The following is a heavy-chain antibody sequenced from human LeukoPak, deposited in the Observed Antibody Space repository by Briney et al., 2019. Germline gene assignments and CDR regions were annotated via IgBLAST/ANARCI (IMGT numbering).Heavy chain of an antibody. CDR2: MYHSGST. CDR3: ARGFRGDNFDY. J-gene: IGHJ4*02. Sequence: PSETLSLTCSVSGYSISSAYYWGWIRQPPGQGLEWIGTMYHSGSTNCNPSLKSRVTISVDTSKNQFSLKLSSVTAADTAVYFCARGFRGDNFDYWGQGTLVTVSS. CDR1: GYSISSAYY. D-gene: IGHD7-27*01. V-gene: IGHV4-38-2*02.